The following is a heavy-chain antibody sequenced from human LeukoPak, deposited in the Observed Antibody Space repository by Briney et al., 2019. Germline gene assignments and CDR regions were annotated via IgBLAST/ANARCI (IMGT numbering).Heavy chain of an antibody. Sequence: ASVKVSCKASGYTFTSYGISWVRQAPGQGLEWMGWISAYNGNTNYAQKLQGRVTMTTDTSTSTAYMELRSLRSDDTAVYYCARVSSRPKYAKGAFDIWGQGTMVTVSS. CDR1: GYTFTSYG. CDR3: ARVSSRPKYAKGAFDI. CDR2: ISAYNGNT. D-gene: IGHD2-8*01. J-gene: IGHJ3*02. V-gene: IGHV1-18*01.